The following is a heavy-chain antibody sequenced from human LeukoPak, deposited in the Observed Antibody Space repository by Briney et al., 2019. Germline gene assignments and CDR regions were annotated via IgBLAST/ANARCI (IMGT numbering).Heavy chain of an antibody. D-gene: IGHD2-2*01. Sequence: PSETLSLTCTVSGSSISSDYYWGWIRQPPGKGLEWIGSIYDSGSAYYNPSLKSRVTISVDTSKNQFSLKLSSVTAADTAVYYCARRDQLLDAFDIWGQGTMVTVSS. J-gene: IGHJ3*02. CDR2: IYDSGSA. CDR3: ARRDQLLDAFDI. CDR1: GSSISSDYY. V-gene: IGHV4-38-2*02.